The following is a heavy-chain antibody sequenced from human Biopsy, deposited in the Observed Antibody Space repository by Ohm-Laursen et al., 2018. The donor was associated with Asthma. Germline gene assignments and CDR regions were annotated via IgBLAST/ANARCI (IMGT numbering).Heavy chain of an antibody. J-gene: IGHJ4*02. V-gene: IGHV4-34*01. Sequence: GTLSLTCAVYGGSFSGYYWSWIRQPPGKGLEWIGEINHSGSTNYNPSLKSRVTISVGTSKNQFSLKLSSVTAADTAVYYCARDFVDSAMDYFDYWGQGTLVTVSS. D-gene: IGHD5-18*01. CDR1: GGSFSGYY. CDR3: ARDFVDSAMDYFDY. CDR2: INHSGST.